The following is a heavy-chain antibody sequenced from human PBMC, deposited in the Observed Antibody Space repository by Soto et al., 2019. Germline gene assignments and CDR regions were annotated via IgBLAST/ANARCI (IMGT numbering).Heavy chain of an antibody. CDR2: IYYTGST. CDR3: ARDLWGYCGTDCYPLDV. J-gene: IGHJ6*02. D-gene: IGHD2-21*02. Sequence: PSETLSLTCTVSGGAISTYYWSWIRQPPGKGLEWIGYIYYTGSTKYNPSLKSRVTISVDTSKNQFSPKLNSVTAADTAVYYCARDLWGYCGTDCYPLDVWGQGTTVTVSS. CDR1: GGAISTYY. V-gene: IGHV4-59*01.